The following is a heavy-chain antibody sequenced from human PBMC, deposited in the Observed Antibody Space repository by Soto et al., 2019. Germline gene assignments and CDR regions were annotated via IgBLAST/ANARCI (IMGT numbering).Heavy chain of an antibody. J-gene: IGHJ4*02. Sequence: PGGSLRLSCAASGFTFGTYSMNRVRQAPGKGLEWVSGIYGNGGGTFYADSVKGRFTISRDNSRNTLYLQMNSLRAEDTAVYYCAKDVRPDGYWDLDYWGQGTPVTVSS. CDR2: IYGNGGGT. D-gene: IGHD5-12*01. CDR3: AKDVRPDGYWDLDY. V-gene: IGHV3-23*01. CDR1: GFTFGTYS.